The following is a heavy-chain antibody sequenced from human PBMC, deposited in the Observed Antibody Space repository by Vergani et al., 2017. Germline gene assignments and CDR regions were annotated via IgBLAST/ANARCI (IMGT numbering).Heavy chain of an antibody. D-gene: IGHD5-18*01. CDR1: GYTFIGYY. CDR3: ARAKMQLLLRVGWFDP. Sequence: QVQLVQSGAEVKKPGASVKVSCKASGYTFIGYYMHWVRQAPGQGLEWMGWINPKSGGTNYAQKFQGRVTMTRDTSISTAYMEVSRLRSDETAMYYCARAKMQLLLRVGWFDPWGQETLVTVSS. J-gene: IGHJ5*02. V-gene: IGHV1-2*02. CDR2: INPKSGGT.